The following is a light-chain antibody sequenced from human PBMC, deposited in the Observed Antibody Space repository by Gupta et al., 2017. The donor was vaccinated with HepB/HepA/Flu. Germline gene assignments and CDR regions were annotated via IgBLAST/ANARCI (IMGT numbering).Light chain of an antibody. CDR3: QQTDSDSPT. J-gene: IGKJ3*01. CDR2: TAS. Sequence: DIQMTQSPSSLSASVGDRVTIACRSSQSILRYLNWFQKKPGKAPNLLIYTASSLQSGVPSRFSGGGSGTDFTLNISSLQPEDFATYYCQQTDSDSPTFGPGTTVDVK. CDR1: QSILRY. V-gene: IGKV1-39*01.